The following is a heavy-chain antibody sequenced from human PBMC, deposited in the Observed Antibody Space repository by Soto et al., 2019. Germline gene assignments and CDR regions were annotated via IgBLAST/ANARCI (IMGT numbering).Heavy chain of an antibody. V-gene: IGHV3-15*01. CDR2: IKSKTDGGTT. CDR3: TTFPVLLWFGELPGY. J-gene: IGHJ4*02. CDR1: GFPFSSYT. Sequence: GGSLRLSCTASGFPFSSYTMHWLRRAPGKGLEWVGRIKSKTDGGTTDYAAPVKGRFTISRDDSKNTLYLQMNRLKTEDTAVYYCTTFPVLLWFGELPGYWGQGTLVTVSS. D-gene: IGHD3-10*01.